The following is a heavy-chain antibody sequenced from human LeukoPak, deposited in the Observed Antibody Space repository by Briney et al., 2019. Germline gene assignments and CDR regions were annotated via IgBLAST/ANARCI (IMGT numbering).Heavy chain of an antibody. CDR1: GYSFTSYW. V-gene: IGHV1-18*04. J-gene: IGHJ5*02. CDR2: ISAYNGNT. D-gene: IGHD6-6*01. CDR3: ARSIAAHGWFDP. Sequence: GESLKISCKGSGYSFTSYWIGWVRQAPGQGLEWMGWISAYNGNTNYAQKLQGRVTMTTDTSTSTAYMELRSLRSDDTAVYYCARSIAAHGWFDPWGQGTLVTVSS.